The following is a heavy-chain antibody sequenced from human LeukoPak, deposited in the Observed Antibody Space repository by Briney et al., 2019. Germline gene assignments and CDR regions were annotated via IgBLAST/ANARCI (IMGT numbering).Heavy chain of an antibody. D-gene: IGHD3-3*01. V-gene: IGHV3-48*03. CDR3: ARPSITVFGVVPWAFDV. Sequence: PGGSLRLSCAASGFTFSSYEMNWVRQAPGKGLEWISYITNSGNTIYYADSVKGRFTISRDDAKNSLYLQMNSLRAEDTAVYYCARPSITVFGVVPWAFDVWGQGTMVTVSS. CDR1: GFTFSSYE. CDR2: ITNSGNTI. J-gene: IGHJ3*01.